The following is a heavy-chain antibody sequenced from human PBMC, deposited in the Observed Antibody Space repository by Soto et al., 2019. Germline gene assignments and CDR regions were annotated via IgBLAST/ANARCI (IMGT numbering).Heavy chain of an antibody. V-gene: IGHV3-21*06. CDR1: GFIFTRYS. Sequence: GGSLRLSCPASGFIFTRYSMNWVRQAPGKGLEWGSSISSTTNYIYYGDSMKGRFTISRDNAKNSLYLEMNSLRAEDTAVYYCARESEDLTSNFDYWGQGTLVTVSS. CDR2: ISSTTNYI. CDR3: ARESEDLTSNFDY. J-gene: IGHJ4*02.